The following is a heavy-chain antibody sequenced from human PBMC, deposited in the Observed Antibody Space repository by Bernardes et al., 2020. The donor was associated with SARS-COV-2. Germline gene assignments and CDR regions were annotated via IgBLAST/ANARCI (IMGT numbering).Heavy chain of an antibody. CDR2: INPHSGGT. CDR3: ARDLDRLYSGSRTDAFDI. Sequence: ASVKVSCKASGYTLSDYYMHLVRQAPGQGLEWMGWINPHSGGTNYAQKSQGRVTVTRDTSISTAYMELSRLTSDDTAVYYCARDLDRLYSGSRTDAFDIWGQGTMVTVSS. J-gene: IGHJ3*02. CDR1: GYTLSDYY. V-gene: IGHV1-2*02. D-gene: IGHD1-26*01.